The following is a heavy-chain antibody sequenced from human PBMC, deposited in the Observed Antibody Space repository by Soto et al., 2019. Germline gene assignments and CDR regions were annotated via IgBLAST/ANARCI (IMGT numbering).Heavy chain of an antibody. CDR3: ARRRYCSSTSCYGDLDY. CDR2: IYYSGST. V-gene: IGHV4-39*01. CDR1: GGSISSSSYY. J-gene: IGHJ4*02. D-gene: IGHD2-2*01. Sequence: PSETLSLTCTVSGGSISSSSYYWGWIRQPPGKGLEWIGSIYYSGSTYYNPSLKSRVTISVDTSKNQFSLKLSSVTAADTAVYYCARRRYCSSTSCYGDLDYWGQGTLVTVS.